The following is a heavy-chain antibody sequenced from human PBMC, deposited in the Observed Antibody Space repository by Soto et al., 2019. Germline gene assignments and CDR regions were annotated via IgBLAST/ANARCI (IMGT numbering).Heavy chain of an antibody. J-gene: IGHJ5*02. D-gene: IGHD6-13*01. CDR1: GFSLHRLS. CDR3: TRDASRDSSARGWFDP. Sequence: GSLRLTCAALGFSLHRLSIDIVRQSPGKGLEWASTISCTSAYIYYTDELRGRFTISRENAKNSLHLQMNSLRAEDTAVYYCTRDASRDSSARGWFDPWGPGNLVTVSS. V-gene: IGHV3-21*01. CDR2: ISCTSAYI.